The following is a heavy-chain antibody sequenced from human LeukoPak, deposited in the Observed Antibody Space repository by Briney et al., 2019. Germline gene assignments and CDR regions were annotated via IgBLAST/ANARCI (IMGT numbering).Heavy chain of an antibody. CDR2: MNPNSGNT. J-gene: IGHJ4*02. V-gene: IGHV1-8*01. Sequence: GASVKVSCKASGYSFTSYDINWVRQAPGQGFEWVGWMNPNSGNTGHAQEFQGGVTMTRDTSMSTAYMELSSLRYEDTAVYYCARGRGYDRTGYVYYFDFWGQGTLVTVSS. CDR1: GYSFTSYD. CDR3: ARGRGYDRTGYVYYFDF. D-gene: IGHD3-22*01.